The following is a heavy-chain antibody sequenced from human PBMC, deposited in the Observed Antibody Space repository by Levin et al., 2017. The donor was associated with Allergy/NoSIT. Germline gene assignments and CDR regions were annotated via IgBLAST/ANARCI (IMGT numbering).Heavy chain of an antibody. V-gene: IGHV3-23*01. D-gene: IGHD6-13*01. Sequence: GESLKISCAASGFTFSSYAMSWVRQAPGKGLEWVSLISGSAYSTYYGDSVKGRFTISRDNSKNTLYLQMNSLRAEDTSVYYCAKVDSSTTYYYNGMDVWGQGTTVTVSS. CDR2: ISGSAYST. J-gene: IGHJ6*02. CDR1: GFTFSSYA. CDR3: AKVDSSTTYYYNGMDV.